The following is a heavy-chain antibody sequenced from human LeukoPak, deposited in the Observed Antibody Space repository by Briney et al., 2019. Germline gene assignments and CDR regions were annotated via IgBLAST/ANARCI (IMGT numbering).Heavy chain of an antibody. CDR1: GFTFSSYA. Sequence: PGGSLRLSCAASGFTFSSYAMGWGRQAPGKGLEGVSAITSRGGNTYYADSVKGRFTISRDNYKNTLYLKVSSMRDEDTAVYYCAKGNGYSYGRYYFDYWGQGTLVTVSS. V-gene: IGHV3-23*01. CDR3: AKGNGYSYGRYYFDY. D-gene: IGHD5-18*01. CDR2: ITSRGGNT. J-gene: IGHJ4*02.